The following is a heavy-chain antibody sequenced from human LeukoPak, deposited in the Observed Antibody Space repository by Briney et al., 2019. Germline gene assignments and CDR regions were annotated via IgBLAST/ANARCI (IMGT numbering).Heavy chain of an antibody. V-gene: IGHV4-31*03. CDR3: ARTREPVNWFDP. Sequence: SETLSLTCTVSGGSISSGGFYWNWIRQLPGTGLEWIGYIYYSGSTYYNPSLKSRVTILVDTSKNQFSLKLSSVTAADTAVYYCARTREPVNWFDPWGQGTLVTVSS. J-gene: IGHJ5*02. D-gene: IGHD1-14*01. CDR2: IYYSGST. CDR1: GGSISSGGFY.